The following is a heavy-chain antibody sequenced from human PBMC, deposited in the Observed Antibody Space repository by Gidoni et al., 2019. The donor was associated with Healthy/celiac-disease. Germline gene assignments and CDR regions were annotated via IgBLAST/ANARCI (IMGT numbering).Heavy chain of an antibody. Sequence: QVQLVQSGAEVKKPGSSVKVSCKASGGTFSSYAISWVRQAPGQGLEWMGGIIPIFGTANYAQKFQGRVTITADKSTSTAYMELSSLRSEDTAVYYCARGTCITGITKAVCYYGMDVWGQGTTVTVSS. D-gene: IGHD1-20*01. CDR3: ARGTCITGITKAVCYYGMDV. CDR2: IIPIFGTA. J-gene: IGHJ6*02. CDR1: GGTFSSYA. V-gene: IGHV1-69*06.